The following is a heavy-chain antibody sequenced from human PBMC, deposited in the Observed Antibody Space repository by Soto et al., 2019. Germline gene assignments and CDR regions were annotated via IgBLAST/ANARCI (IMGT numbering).Heavy chain of an antibody. V-gene: IGHV1-46*01. D-gene: IGHD2-21*02. CDR2: FNSGGGKT. Sequence: QVQLVQSGTEVKKPGASVKISCKASGYTLTGYYIYWGQQPLDKGLEFMGAFNSGGGKTDYEQKFQGRVTVTRDTSTSTVYMELTSLRFDDTAVYYCAGGNCAGDCYFDYWGQGTLVTVSS. CDR3: AGGNCAGDCYFDY. CDR1: GYTLTGYY. J-gene: IGHJ4*02.